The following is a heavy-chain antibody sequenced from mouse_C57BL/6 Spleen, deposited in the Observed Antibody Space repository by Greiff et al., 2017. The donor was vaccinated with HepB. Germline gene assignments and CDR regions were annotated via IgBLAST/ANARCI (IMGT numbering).Heavy chain of an antibody. CDR2: IRNKANGYTT. CDR1: GFTFTDYY. CDR3: ARPDGSYWYFDV. J-gene: IGHJ1*03. D-gene: IGHD2-3*01. V-gene: IGHV7-3*01. Sequence: EVMLVESGGGLVQPGGSLSLSCAASGFTFTDYYMSWVRQPPGKALEWLGFIRNKANGYTTEYSASVKGRFTISRDNSQSILYLQMNALRAEDSATYYCARPDGSYWYFDVWGTGTTVTVSS.